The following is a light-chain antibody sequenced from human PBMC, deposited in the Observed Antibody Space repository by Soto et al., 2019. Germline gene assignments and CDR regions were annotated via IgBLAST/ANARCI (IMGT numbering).Light chain of an antibody. J-gene: IGLJ3*02. CDR3: TSYAGDTSLGV. Sequence: QSVLTQPPSASGSPGQSVTISCTGTSSDVGGYNYVSWYQQHPGKAPKLMTYEVSKRPSGVPDRFSGSKSGNTASLTVSGLQAEDEADYYCTSYAGDTSLGVLGGGTKLTVL. CDR2: EVS. CDR1: SSDVGGYNY. V-gene: IGLV2-8*01.